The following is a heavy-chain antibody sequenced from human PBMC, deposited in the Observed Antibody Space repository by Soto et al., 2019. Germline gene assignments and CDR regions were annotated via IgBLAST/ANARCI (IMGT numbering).Heavy chain of an antibody. D-gene: IGHD1-26*01. V-gene: IGHV3-30*18. CDR2: ISNDGSKR. CDR1: GFSFSVFG. Sequence: PGWSLRLSCVASGFSFSVFGMHWVRQFPGKGLEWVAGISNDGSKRYYIDSVEGRFTISRDDSKNNLYLQMDSIRVEDTAVYYFAKDKVPYFDYWLPQRWFVTWGQGP. J-gene: IGHJ5*02. CDR3: AKDKVPYFDYWLPQRWFVT.